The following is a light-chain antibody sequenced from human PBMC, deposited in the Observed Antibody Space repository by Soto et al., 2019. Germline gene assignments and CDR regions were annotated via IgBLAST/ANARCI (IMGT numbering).Light chain of an antibody. CDR1: QTVRNTY. CDR2: DAS. CDR3: QQLGRYPLT. Sequence: IELTQSPCSLSLSLGDRATISCRASQTVRNTYLAWYQQKPGQAPRLLIYDASSRATGIPDRFSGGGSGTDFTLTISRLEPEDFAVYYCQQLGRYPLTFGGGTKVDIK. J-gene: IGKJ4*01. V-gene: IGKV3-20*01.